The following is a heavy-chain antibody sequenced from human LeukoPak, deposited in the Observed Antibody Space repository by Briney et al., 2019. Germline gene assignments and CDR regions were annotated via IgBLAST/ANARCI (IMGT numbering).Heavy chain of an antibody. Sequence: GGSLRLSCAASGFTFSSYAMHWVRQAPGKGLEWVAVISYDGSNKYYADSVKGRFTISRDNSKNTLYLQMNSLRAEDTAVYYCAREPSAMTYYYYYGMDVWGQGTTVTVSS. CDR3: AREPSAMTYYYYYGMDV. CDR1: GFTFSSYA. CDR2: ISYDGSNK. V-gene: IGHV3-30-3*01. J-gene: IGHJ6*02.